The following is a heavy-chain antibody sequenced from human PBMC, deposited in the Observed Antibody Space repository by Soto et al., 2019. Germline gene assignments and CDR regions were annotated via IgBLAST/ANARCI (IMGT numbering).Heavy chain of an antibody. Sequence: PSETLSLTCAVSGYSISGGHSWGWIRQPPGKGLEWIGSIFHTGSTYYNPSLKSRVTLSVDTSKNQFSLKLSSVTAADTAVYFCATLPRLDGMDVWGQGTTVTVSS. J-gene: IGHJ6*02. V-gene: IGHV4-38-2*01. D-gene: IGHD6-25*01. CDR1: GYSISGGHS. CDR3: ATLPRLDGMDV. CDR2: IFHTGST.